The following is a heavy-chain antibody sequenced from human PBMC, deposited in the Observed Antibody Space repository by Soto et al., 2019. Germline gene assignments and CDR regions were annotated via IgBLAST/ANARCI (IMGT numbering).Heavy chain of an antibody. Sequence: LRLSCATSGLTFSNYAMSWVRQAPGGGLEWVSSMSGSSSTTYYADSVRGRFTISRDRSKNTLYLQMSSLRAEDTALYYCAKNQERELPRGIDYWGQGPLVTVSS. CDR2: MSGSSSTT. CDR1: GLTFSNYA. D-gene: IGHD1-7*01. V-gene: IGHV3-23*01. J-gene: IGHJ4*02. CDR3: AKNQERELPRGIDY.